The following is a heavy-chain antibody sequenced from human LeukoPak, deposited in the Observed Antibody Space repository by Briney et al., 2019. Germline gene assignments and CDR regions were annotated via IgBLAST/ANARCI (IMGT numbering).Heavy chain of an antibody. Sequence: ASVKVSCKASGYTFTSYGISWVRQAPGQGHERMGWISAYNSNTNYAKKLQGRVTMTTDTSTSTAYMELRSLTSDHTAVYYCARGPYYDSSGYYLAFGDYWGQGTLVTVSS. CDR2: ISAYNSNT. CDR1: GYTFTSYG. V-gene: IGHV1-18*01. D-gene: IGHD3-22*01. CDR3: ARGPYYDSSGYYLAFGDY. J-gene: IGHJ4*02.